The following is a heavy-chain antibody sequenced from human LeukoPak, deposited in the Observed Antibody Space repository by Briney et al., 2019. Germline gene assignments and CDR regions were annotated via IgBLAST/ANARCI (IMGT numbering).Heavy chain of an antibody. CDR2: INSDGSST. V-gene: IGHV3-74*01. Sequence: PGGSLRLSCAASGFTFSSYWMHWVRQAPGKGLVWVSHINSDGSSTTYADSVKGRFTISRDNAKNTLYLQMNSLRAEDTAVYYCARERGSGSNLDYWGQGTLVTVSS. D-gene: IGHD3-10*01. CDR3: ARERGSGSNLDY. J-gene: IGHJ4*02. CDR1: GFTFSSYW.